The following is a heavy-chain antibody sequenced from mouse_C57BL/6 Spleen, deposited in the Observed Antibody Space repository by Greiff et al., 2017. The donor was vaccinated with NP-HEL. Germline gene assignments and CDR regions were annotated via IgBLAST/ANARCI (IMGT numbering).Heavy chain of an antibody. J-gene: IGHJ2*01. Sequence: QVQLQQPGAELVRPGSSVKLSCKASGYTVTSYWMDWVKQRPGQGLEWIGNIYPSDSETHYNQKFKDKATLTVDKSSSTAYMQLSSLTSEDSAVYYCARSRYYGSSPYFDYWGQGTTLTVSS. CDR3: ARSRYYGSSPYFDY. V-gene: IGHV1-61*01. CDR1: GYTVTSYW. CDR2: IYPSDSET. D-gene: IGHD1-1*01.